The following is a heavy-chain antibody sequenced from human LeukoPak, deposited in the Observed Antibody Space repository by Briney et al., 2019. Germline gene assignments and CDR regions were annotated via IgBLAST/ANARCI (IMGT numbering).Heavy chain of an antibody. J-gene: IGHJ4*02. V-gene: IGHV5-51*01. D-gene: IGHD2-2*01. Sequence: GESLKIPWKGPGYNFATYWIGWVRQMPGKGLEWMGVIYPGDSDTRYSPSFQGQVTISADKSISTAYLQWSSLKASDSAMYYCASQVYCSRTSCSDHWGQGTLVTVSS. CDR1: GYNFATYW. CDR3: ASQVYCSRTSCSDH. CDR2: IYPGDSDT.